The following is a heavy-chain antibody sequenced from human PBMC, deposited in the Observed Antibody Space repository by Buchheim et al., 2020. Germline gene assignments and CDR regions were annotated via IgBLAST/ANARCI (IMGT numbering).Heavy chain of an antibody. J-gene: IGHJ4*02. CDR2: ISGGDGTT. CDR1: RLTYA. CDR3: AKCGGYKQFDY. Sequence: EVQLLESGGGLVQPGGSLRLSCTASRLTYAMSWVRQAPGKGLEWVSDISGGDGTTNYADSVKGRFTISRDNSKKTVYLHRNSLSAEDTAVYYCAKCGGYKQFDYWGQGTL. V-gene: IGHV3-23*01. D-gene: IGHD5-24*01.